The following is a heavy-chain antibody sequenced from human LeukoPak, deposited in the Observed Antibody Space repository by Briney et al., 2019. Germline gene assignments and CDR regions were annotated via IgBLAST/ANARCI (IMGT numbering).Heavy chain of an antibody. CDR3: ARDYGYSGSSNFDY. V-gene: IGHV3-7*01. CDR2: IEQDGSEK. D-gene: IGHD1-26*01. Sequence: GSLRLSCAASGFTFSSYWMSWVRQAPGKGLEWVANIEQDGSEKYYVDSVKGRFTISRDNAKNSLYLQMNSLRAEDTAVYYCARDYGYSGSSNFDYWGQGTLVTVSS. J-gene: IGHJ4*02. CDR1: GFTFSSYW.